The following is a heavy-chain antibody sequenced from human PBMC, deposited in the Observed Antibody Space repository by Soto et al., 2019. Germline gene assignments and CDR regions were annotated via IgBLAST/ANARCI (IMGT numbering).Heavy chain of an antibody. CDR3: ARSLNYSSSWYYYYYYGMDV. V-gene: IGHV3-20*04. Sequence: GGSLRLSCAASGFTFDDYGMSWVRQAPGKGLEWVSGINWNGGSTGYADSVKGRFTISRDNAKNSLYLQMNSLRAEDTALYYCARSLNYSSSWYYYYYYGMDVWGQGTTVTVSS. D-gene: IGHD6-13*01. CDR2: INWNGGST. J-gene: IGHJ6*02. CDR1: GFTFDDYG.